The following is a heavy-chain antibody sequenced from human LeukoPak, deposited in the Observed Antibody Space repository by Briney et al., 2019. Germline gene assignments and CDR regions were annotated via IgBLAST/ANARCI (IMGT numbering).Heavy chain of an antibody. CDR2: ISYDGSNK. Sequence: GGSLRLSCAASGFTFSSYEMNWVRQAPGKGLEWVAVISYDGSNKYYADSVKGRFTISRDNSKNTLYLQMNSLRAEDTAVYYCAKDQSSSWYVGFDYWGQGTLVTVSS. V-gene: IGHV3-30*18. D-gene: IGHD6-13*01. CDR1: GFTFSSYE. CDR3: AKDQSSSWYVGFDY. J-gene: IGHJ4*02.